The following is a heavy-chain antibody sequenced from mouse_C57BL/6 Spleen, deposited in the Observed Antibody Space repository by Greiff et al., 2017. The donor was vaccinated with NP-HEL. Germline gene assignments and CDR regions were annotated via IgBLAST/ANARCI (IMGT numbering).Heavy chain of an antibody. V-gene: IGHV1-76*01. Sequence: VQLQQSGAELVRPGASVKLSCKASGYTFTDYYINWVKQRPGQGLEWIARIYPGSGNTYYNEKFKGKATLTAEKSSSTAYMQLSSLTSEDSAVYFCARSEFWFAYWGQGTLVTVSA. CDR1: GYTFTDYY. J-gene: IGHJ3*01. CDR3: ARSEFWFAY. CDR2: IYPGSGNT.